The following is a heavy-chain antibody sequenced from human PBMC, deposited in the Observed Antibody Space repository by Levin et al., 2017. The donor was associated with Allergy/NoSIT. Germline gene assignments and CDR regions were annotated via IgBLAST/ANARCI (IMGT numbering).Heavy chain of an antibody. CDR3: ARANRPYDILTGYLDC. J-gene: IGHJ4*02. D-gene: IGHD3-9*01. CDR2: ISYDGSNK. CDR1: GFTFSSSA. Sequence: GESLKISCAASGFTFSSSAMHWVRQAPGQGLEWVAVISYDGSNKYFADSVKGRFTISRDNSKNTLYLQMNSLRAEDTAVYYCARANRPYDILTGYLDCWGQGTLVTVSS. V-gene: IGHV3-30-3*01.